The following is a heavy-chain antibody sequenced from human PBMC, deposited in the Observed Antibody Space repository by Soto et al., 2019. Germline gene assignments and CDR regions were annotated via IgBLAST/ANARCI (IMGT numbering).Heavy chain of an antibody. D-gene: IGHD2-21*01. CDR3: ARHCPYCGGDTALDDFDT. CDR2: INGGNGRLFTVGNDNR. CDR1: GYSVSTYG. V-gene: IGHV1-3*01. Sequence: AASVKVSWKASGYSVSTYGGHWARQAPGQRLEWVWLINGGNGRLFTVGNDNRRYSQKFQDRVTITRDTYATTAYMELSSLRSEEKAVYYCARHCPYCGGDTALDDFDTWGQGTVLTVSS. J-gene: IGHJ3*02.